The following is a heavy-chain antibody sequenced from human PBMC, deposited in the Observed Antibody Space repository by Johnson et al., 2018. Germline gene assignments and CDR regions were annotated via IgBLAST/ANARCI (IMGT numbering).Heavy chain of an antibody. CDR2: IWYDGSNK. CDR3: ARGPRGEDDAFDI. J-gene: IGHJ3*02. V-gene: IGHV3-33*01. D-gene: IGHD3-16*01. Sequence: QVQLVQSGGGVVQPGRSLRLSCAASGFTFSSYGMHWVRQAPGKGLEWVAVIWYDGSNKYYADSVKGRFTISRDKSKNPRYLQMNSLRAEDTAVYYRARGPRGEDDAFDIWGQGTMVTVSS. CDR1: GFTFSSYG.